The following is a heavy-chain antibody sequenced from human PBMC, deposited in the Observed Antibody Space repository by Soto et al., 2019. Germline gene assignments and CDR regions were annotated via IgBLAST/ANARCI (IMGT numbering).Heavy chain of an antibody. D-gene: IGHD3-10*01. CDR2: INAGNGNT. V-gene: IGHV1-3*01. J-gene: IGHJ4*02. CDR3: AAERKVRGVIILDY. CDR1: GYTFTSYA. Sequence: ASVNVSCKASGYTFTSYAMHWVRQAPGQRLEWMGWINAGNGNTKYSQKFQGRVTITRDTSASTAYMELSSLRSEDTAVYYCAAERKVRGVIILDYWGQGTLVTVSS.